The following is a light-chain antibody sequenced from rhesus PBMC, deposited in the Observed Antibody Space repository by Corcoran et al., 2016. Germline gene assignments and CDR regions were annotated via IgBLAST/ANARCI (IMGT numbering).Light chain of an antibody. Sequence: DIQMTQSPSSLSASVGDTVTITCQASQGISNYLAWYQQKPGKAPELLIYVASTLQSGVPSRVSGSGSGKEFTLTISSLQPENFATYYCQQHNSYPLTFGGGTKVELK. CDR1: QGISNY. J-gene: IGKJ4*01. CDR2: VAS. V-gene: IGKV1-25*01. CDR3: QQHNSYPLT.